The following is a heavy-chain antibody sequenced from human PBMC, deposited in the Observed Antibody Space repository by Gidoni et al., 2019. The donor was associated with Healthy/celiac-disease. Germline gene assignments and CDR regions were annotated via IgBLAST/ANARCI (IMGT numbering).Heavy chain of an antibody. V-gene: IGHV3-23*01. CDR2: ISGSGGST. J-gene: IGHJ4*02. CDR1: GFTFSSYA. D-gene: IGHD3-22*01. CDR3: AGSSQWLLKNDDY. Sequence: EVQLLESGGGLVQPGGSLRLSCAASGFTFSSYAMSWVRQAPGKGLEWVSAISGSGGSTYYADSVKGRFTISRDNSKNTLYLQMNSLRAEDTAVYYCAGSSQWLLKNDDYWGQGTLVTVSS.